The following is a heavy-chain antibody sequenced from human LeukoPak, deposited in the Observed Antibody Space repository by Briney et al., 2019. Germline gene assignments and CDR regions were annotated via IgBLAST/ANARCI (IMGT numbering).Heavy chain of an antibody. V-gene: IGHV4-59*01. J-gene: IGHJ4*02. D-gene: IGHD6-13*01. Sequence: ETLSLTCTVSGGSISSYYWSWIRQPPGKGLEWIGYIYNSGSTNYNPSLESRITISVDTSKNQFSLKLSSVTAADTAVYYCAKKTSRSWCFDYWGQGTLVTVSS. CDR1: GGSISSYY. CDR2: IYNSGST. CDR3: AKKTSRSWCFDY.